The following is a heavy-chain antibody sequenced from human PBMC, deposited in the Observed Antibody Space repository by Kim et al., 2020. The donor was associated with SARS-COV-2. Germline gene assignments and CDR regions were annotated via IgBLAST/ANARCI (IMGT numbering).Heavy chain of an antibody. Sequence: SETLSLTCTVSGGSISSSSYYWGWIRQPPGKGLEWIGSIYYSGSTYYNPSLKSRVTISVDTSKNQFSLKLSSVTAADTAVYYCARHLYYYGSGSYSWGQGTLVTVSS. CDR2: IYYSGST. CDR1: GGSISSSSYY. J-gene: IGHJ4*02. D-gene: IGHD3-10*01. CDR3: ARHLYYYGSGSYS. V-gene: IGHV4-39*01.